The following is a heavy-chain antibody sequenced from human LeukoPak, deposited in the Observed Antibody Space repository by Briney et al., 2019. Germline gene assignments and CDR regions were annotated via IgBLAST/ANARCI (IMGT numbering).Heavy chain of an antibody. CDR2: INTDRSIT. CDR1: GFTFSNYW. V-gene: IGHV3-74*01. D-gene: IGHD3-10*01. J-gene: IGHJ5*02. CDR3: ARDSGGFDP. Sequence: GGSLRLSCVASGFTFSNYWMHWVRQVPGKGLVWVSRINTDRSITNYADSVKGRFTISRDNANNSLYLQMNSLRAEDTAVYYCARDSGGFDPWGQGTLVTVSS.